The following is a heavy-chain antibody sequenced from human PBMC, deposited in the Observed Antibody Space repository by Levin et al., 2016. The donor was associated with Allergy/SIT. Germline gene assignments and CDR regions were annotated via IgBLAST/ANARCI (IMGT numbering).Heavy chain of an antibody. CDR1: GGTFNVHT. D-gene: IGHD3-22*01. Sequence: SVKVSCKASGGTFNVHTINWVRQAPGQGLEWMGRLIPIRGVANYAQKLQGRVTITVDKSTNTAYMELGSLRSEDTAVYYCARGNYDGYYLHPMDVWGQGTTVTVSS. CDR3: ARGNYDGYYLHPMDV. J-gene: IGHJ6*02. CDR2: LIPIRGVA. V-gene: IGHV1-69*02.